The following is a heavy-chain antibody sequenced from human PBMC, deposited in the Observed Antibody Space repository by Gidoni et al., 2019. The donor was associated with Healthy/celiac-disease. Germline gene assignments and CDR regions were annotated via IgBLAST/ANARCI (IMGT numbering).Heavy chain of an antibody. J-gene: IGHJ6*02. Sequence: QVQLVESGGGVVQPGGSLRLSCAASGYTFISYVLHWVRQAPGKGLEWVAFIRYDGSNKYYADSVKGRFTISRDNSKNTLYLQMNSLRAEDTAVYYCAKDLQLTGYFLKYYYYGMDVWGQGTTVTVSS. CDR1: GYTFISYV. CDR2: IRYDGSNK. D-gene: IGHD3-9*01. V-gene: IGHV3-30*02. CDR3: AKDLQLTGYFLKYYYYGMDV.